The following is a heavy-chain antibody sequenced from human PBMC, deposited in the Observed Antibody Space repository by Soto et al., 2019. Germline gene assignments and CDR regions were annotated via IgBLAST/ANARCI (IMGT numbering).Heavy chain of an antibody. CDR2: ISYDGSNK. CDR3: ARDLSPGIAVAGTVYFQQ. CDR1: GFTFSSYA. J-gene: IGHJ1*01. V-gene: IGHV3-30*04. Sequence: GGSLRLSCAASGFTFSSYAMHWVRQAPGKGLEWVAVISYDGSNKYYADSVKGRFTISRDNSKNTLYLQMNSLRAEDTAVYYCARDLSPGIAVAGTVYFQQWGQGTLVTVSS. D-gene: IGHD6-19*01.